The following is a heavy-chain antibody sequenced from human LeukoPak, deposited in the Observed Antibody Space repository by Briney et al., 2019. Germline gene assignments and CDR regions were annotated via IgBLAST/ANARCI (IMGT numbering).Heavy chain of an antibody. V-gene: IGHV3-21*01. CDR2: ISSSSSYK. Sequence: GGTLRLSCAASGFTFSSYSINWVREAPRQGLEWVSSISSSSSYKYYADSVKGRFANSRDNAKNSLYLQMNSLRAEDTAVYYCVRDPPGRSGSPFDYWGQGTLVTVSS. CDR1: GFTFSSYS. D-gene: IGHD1-1*01. CDR3: VRDPPGRSGSPFDY. J-gene: IGHJ4*02.